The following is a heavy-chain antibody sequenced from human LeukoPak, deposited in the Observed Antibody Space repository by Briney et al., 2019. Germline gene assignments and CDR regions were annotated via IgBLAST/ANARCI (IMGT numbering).Heavy chain of an antibody. CDR1: GFTFSSYW. D-gene: IGHD1-26*01. V-gene: IGHV3-74*01. CDR3: ARDRYGGTLESDY. CDR2: INIDGSRT. Sequence: GGSLRLSCAASGFTFSSYWMHWVRQAPGKGLVWVSGINIDGSRTNYADSVRGRFTISRDNAKNTLYLQMNSLRAEDTAVYYWARDRYGGTLESDYWGQGTLVTVSS. J-gene: IGHJ4*02.